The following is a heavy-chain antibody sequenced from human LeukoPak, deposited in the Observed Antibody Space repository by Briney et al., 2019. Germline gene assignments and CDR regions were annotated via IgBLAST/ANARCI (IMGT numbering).Heavy chain of an antibody. V-gene: IGHV4-59*08. CDR3: ARQWELRGWFDP. CDR2: IYYSGST. Sequence: PSETLSLTCGVDGGSFSGFYWSWIRQPPGKGLEWIGYIYYSGSTNYNPSLKSRVTISVDTSKNQFSLKLSSVTAADTAVYYCARQWELRGWFDPWGQGTLVTVSS. D-gene: IGHD1-26*01. CDR1: GGSFSGFY. J-gene: IGHJ5*02.